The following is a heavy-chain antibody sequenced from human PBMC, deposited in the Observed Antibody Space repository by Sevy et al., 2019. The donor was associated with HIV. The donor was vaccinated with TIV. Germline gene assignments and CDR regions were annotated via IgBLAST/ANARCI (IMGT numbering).Heavy chain of an antibody. Sequence: GGSLRLSCAASGFTFSDYYMSWIRQAPGKGLEWVSYISSSGSTIYYADSVKGRFTISRDNAKNSLYLQMNSLRAEDTAVYYCARDRGIDYNNYYDAFDIWGQGTMVTVSS. J-gene: IGHJ3*02. V-gene: IGHV3-11*01. D-gene: IGHD4-4*01. CDR2: ISSSGSTI. CDR3: ARDRGIDYNNYYDAFDI. CDR1: GFTFSDYY.